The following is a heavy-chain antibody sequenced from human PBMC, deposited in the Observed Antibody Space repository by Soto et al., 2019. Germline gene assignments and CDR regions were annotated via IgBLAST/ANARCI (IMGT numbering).Heavy chain of an antibody. V-gene: IGHV3-43*01. CDR3: AKETLRLRVAAAGTPLDY. D-gene: IGHD6-13*01. CDR2: ISWDGGST. Sequence: GGSLRLSCAASGFTFDDYTMRWVRQAPGKGLEWVSLISWDGGSTYYADSVKGRFTISRDNSKNSLYLQMNSLRTEDTALYYCAKETLRLRVAAAGTPLDYWGQGTLVTVSS. J-gene: IGHJ4*02. CDR1: GFTFDDYT.